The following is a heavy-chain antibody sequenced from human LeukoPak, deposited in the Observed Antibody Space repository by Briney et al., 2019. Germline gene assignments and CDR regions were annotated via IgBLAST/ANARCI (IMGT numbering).Heavy chain of an antibody. CDR2: INPSGGST. CDR3: ARDIGGKGIAAAGTY. CDR1: GYTFTSYY. V-gene: IGHV1-46*01. J-gene: IGHJ4*02. D-gene: IGHD6-13*01. Sequence: ASVKVSCKASGYTFTSYYMHWVRQAPGQGLEWMGIINPSGGSTSYAQKFQGRVTMTRDTSTSTVYMELSSLRSEDTAVYYCARDIGGKGIAAAGTYWGQGTLVTVSS.